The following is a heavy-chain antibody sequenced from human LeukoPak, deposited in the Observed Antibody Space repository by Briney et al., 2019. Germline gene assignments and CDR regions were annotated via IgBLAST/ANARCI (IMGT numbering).Heavy chain of an antibody. CDR3: ARVWYSSSSYYFDY. CDR2: IYSGGST. J-gene: IGHJ4*02. CDR1: GFTVSSNY. V-gene: IGHV3-53*01. Sequence: GGSLRLSCAASGFTVSSNYMSWVRQAPGKGLEWVSVIYSGGSTYYADSVKGRFTISRDNTKNTLYLQMNSLRAEDTAVYYCARVWYSSSSYYFDYWGQGTLVTVSS. D-gene: IGHD6-6*01.